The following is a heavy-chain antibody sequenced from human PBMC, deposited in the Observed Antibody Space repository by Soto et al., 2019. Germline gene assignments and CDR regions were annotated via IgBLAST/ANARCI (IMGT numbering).Heavy chain of an antibody. CDR3: ARGSTTVVVPTYYYYYGMDV. D-gene: IGHD4-17*01. Sequence: SETLSLTCAVYGGSFSGYYWSWIRQPPGKGLEWIGEINHSGSTNYNPSLKSRVTISVDTSKNQFSLKLSSVTAADTAVYYCARGSTTVVVPTYYYYYGMDVWGQGTTVTVSS. J-gene: IGHJ6*02. CDR1: GGSFSGYY. V-gene: IGHV4-34*01. CDR2: INHSGST.